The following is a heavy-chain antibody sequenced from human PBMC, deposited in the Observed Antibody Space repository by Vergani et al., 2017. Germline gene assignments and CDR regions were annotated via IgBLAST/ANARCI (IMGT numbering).Heavy chain of an antibody. D-gene: IGHD3-10*01. J-gene: IGHJ6*02. CDR2: ISAYNGNT. CDR3: ARESLLLWFGELCYAGMDG. V-gene: IGHV1-18*01. CDR1: GYTFTSYG. Sequence: QVQLVQSGAEVKKPGASVKVSCKASGYTFTSYGISWVRQAPGQGLEWMGWISAYNGNTNYAQKLPGRVTMTTDTSTRTAYMELRSLRSDDTAVYFCARESLLLWFGELCYAGMDGWGQGTTVTVSS.